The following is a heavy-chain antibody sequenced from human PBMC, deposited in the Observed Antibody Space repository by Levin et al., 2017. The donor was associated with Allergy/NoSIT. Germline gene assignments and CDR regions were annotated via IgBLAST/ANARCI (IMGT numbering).Heavy chain of an antibody. J-gene: IGHJ3*02. Sequence: GGSLRLSCKGSGYSFTSYWIGWVRQMPGKGLEWMGIIYPGDSDTRYSPSFQGQVTISADKSISTAYLQWSSLKASDTAMYYCARQQWLVSGHHDAFDIWGQGTMVTVSS. CDR1: GYSFTSYW. D-gene: IGHD6-19*01. CDR2: IYPGDSDT. CDR3: ARQQWLVSGHHDAFDI. V-gene: IGHV5-51*01.